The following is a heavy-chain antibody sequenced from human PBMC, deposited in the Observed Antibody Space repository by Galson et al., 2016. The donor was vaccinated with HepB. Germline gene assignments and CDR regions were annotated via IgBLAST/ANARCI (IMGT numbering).Heavy chain of an antibody. D-gene: IGHD3-16*01. Sequence: SVKVSCKASGYIFISNGISWVRQAPGQGLEWMGWISAYSGNTNYAQKLQGRVTMTTDTSTSTAYMELSSLRYEDTATYYCARGFGNYDPFDSWGQGTRVSVSS. CDR1: GYIFISNG. V-gene: IGHV1-18*04. J-gene: IGHJ4*02. CDR3: ARGFGNYDPFDS. CDR2: ISAYSGNT.